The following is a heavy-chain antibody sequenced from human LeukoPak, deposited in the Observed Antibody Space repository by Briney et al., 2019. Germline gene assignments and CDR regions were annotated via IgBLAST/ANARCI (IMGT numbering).Heavy chain of an antibody. D-gene: IGHD2-15*01. Sequence: GGSLRLSCAASGFTFSSYAMSWVRQAPGKGLEWVSAISGSGGSTYYADSVKGRFTISRDNSKNTLYLQMNSLRAEDTAVYYCARDVYCSGGSCYLRHYYGMDVWGQGTTVTVSS. V-gene: IGHV3-23*01. CDR2: ISGSGGST. J-gene: IGHJ6*02. CDR1: GFTFSSYA. CDR3: ARDVYCSGGSCYLRHYYGMDV.